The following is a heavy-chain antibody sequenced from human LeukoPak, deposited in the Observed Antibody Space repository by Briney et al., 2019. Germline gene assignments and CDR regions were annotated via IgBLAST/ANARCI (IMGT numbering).Heavy chain of an antibody. D-gene: IGHD1-1*01. CDR3: ARNLDV. J-gene: IGHJ4*02. V-gene: IGHV3-48*03. Sequence: GGSLRLSCAASGFTFDDYTMHWVRQAPGKGLEWVSCISSSGGITYYADSVKGRFTISRDHAKNSLYLQMNSLRAGDTAVYYCARNLDVWGQGTLVTVSS. CDR1: GFTFDDYT. CDR2: ISSSGGIT.